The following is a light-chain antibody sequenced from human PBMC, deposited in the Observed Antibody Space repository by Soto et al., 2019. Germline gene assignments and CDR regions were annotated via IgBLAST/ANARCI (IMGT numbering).Light chain of an antibody. CDR1: NSNIGGHP. Sequence: QSVLTQPPSASGTPGQSVTISCSGSNSNIGGHPVSWYQHLPRTAPKLLIHSDTQRPSGVPDRFSGSKSGTSASLAIGGLQSEDEADYFCAACDDSRDAPVFGGGTKVTVL. V-gene: IGLV1-44*01. CDR3: AACDDSRDAPV. J-gene: IGLJ3*02. CDR2: SDT.